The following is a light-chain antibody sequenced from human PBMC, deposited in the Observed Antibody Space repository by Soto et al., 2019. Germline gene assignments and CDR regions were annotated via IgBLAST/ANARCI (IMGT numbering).Light chain of an antibody. Sequence: QSVLTQPASVSGSPGQSITISCTGTSSDVGGYNYVSWYQQHPGKAPKFMIYDVSNRPSGVSNRFSGSKSGNTASLTISVLQAEYEADYYCSSYTTSNTRQIVFGTGTKVTVL. CDR2: DVS. CDR1: SSDVGGYNY. J-gene: IGLJ1*01. V-gene: IGLV2-14*01. CDR3: SSYTTSNTRQIV.